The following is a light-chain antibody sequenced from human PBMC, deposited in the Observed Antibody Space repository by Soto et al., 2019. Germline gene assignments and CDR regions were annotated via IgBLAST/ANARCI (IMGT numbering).Light chain of an antibody. V-gene: IGKV1-5*03. CDR2: KAS. J-gene: IGKJ1*01. CDR1: QSIGSW. Sequence: DIQMTQSPSTLSASVGDRVTITCRASQSIGSWLAWYQQKPGKAPKLLIYKASTLESGVPSRFSGSGSGTELTPTISSLQPDDFATYHCQQYYTYPVTFGQGTKVDIK. CDR3: QQYYTYPVT.